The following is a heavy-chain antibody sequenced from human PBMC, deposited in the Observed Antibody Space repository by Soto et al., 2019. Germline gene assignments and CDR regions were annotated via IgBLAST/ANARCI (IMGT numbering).Heavy chain of an antibody. CDR3: AHRLDYYDSSGYYYDY. J-gene: IGHJ4*02. D-gene: IGHD3-22*01. CDR2: IYWNDDK. V-gene: IGHV2-5*01. CDR1: GFSLSTSGVG. Sequence: QITLKESGPTLVKPTQTLTLTCTFSGFSLSTSGVGVGWIRQPPGKALEWLALIYWNDDKRYSPSLKSRLTITKDPSKNQVVLTMTNMDPVDTATYYCAHRLDYYDSSGYYYDYWGQGTLVTVSS.